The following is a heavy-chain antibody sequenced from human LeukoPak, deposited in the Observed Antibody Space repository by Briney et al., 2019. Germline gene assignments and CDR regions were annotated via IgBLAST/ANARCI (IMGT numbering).Heavy chain of an antibody. J-gene: IGHJ4*02. CDR2: NCYSEST. V-gene: IGHV4-39*01. Sequence: PSETLSLTCTVSGGSISSSSYYGRWVRQPPGKGLEWVGSNCYSESTNYNPSLKSRVTISVDTSKSQFSLTLSSVTAADTAVYYCARRHYDFWSGYYGQFDYWGQGTLVTVSS. CDR1: GGSISSSSYY. CDR3: ARRHYDFWSGYYGQFDY. D-gene: IGHD3-3*01.